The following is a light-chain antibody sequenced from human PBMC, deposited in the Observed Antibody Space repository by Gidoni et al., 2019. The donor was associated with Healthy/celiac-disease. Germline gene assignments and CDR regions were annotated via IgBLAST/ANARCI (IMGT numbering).Light chain of an antibody. J-gene: IGLJ2*01. CDR3: SSYAGSNNFRDVV. Sequence: QSALTQPPSAYGSPGQSVTISCTGTSSDVGGYNYVSWYHQHPGKAPKLMIYEVSKRPSGVPDRFSGSKSGNTASLTVSGLQAEDEADYYCSSYAGSNNFRDVVFGGGTKLTVL. CDR1: SSDVGGYNY. CDR2: EVS. V-gene: IGLV2-8*01.